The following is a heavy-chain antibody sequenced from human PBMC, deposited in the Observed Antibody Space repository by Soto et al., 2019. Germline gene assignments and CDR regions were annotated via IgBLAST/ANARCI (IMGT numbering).Heavy chain of an antibody. CDR1: GFTFSSFA. J-gene: IGHJ4*02. D-gene: IGHD1-26*01. CDR3: VSRRPGANPFDY. CDR2: ISGSGGNT. Sequence: PGGSLRLSCAASGFTFSSFAMGWVRQAPGKGLEWVSAISGSGGNTYYADSVKGRFTISRDNSKNTLYLEMNSLRAEDTAVYFCVSRRPGANPFDYWGQGTLVTVSS. V-gene: IGHV3-23*01.